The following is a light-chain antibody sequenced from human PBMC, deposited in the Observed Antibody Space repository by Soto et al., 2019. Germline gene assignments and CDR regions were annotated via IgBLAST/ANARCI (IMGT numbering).Light chain of an antibody. CDR1: QSVSTN. Sequence: EIVMTQSPATLSVSPGVRATLSCRASQSVSTNLGWYQQRPGQAPRLLIYGASTRATGIPARFSGSGSGTEFTLTISSLQSEDFTLYYCQQYDYWYTFGQGTKLEIK. CDR2: GAS. V-gene: IGKV3-15*01. CDR3: QQYDYWYT. J-gene: IGKJ2*01.